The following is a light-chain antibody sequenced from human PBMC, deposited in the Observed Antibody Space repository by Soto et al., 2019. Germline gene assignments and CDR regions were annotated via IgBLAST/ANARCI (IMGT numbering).Light chain of an antibody. J-gene: IGKJ2*01. CDR3: QQGAT. V-gene: IGKV3-20*01. Sequence: EIVLTQSPGTLSLSPGDRATLSCRASHFISTSSLAWYLQKPGQAPRFVMYGEYHRPTGFPDRFSGSGSGTDFTLTISRLEAVDFGVYYCQQGATFGQGTKLDIK. CDR1: HFISTSS. CDR2: GEY.